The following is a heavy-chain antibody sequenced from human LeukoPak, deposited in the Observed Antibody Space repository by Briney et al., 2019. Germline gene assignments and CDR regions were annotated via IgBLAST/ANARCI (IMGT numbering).Heavy chain of an antibody. CDR2: IKQDGSEK. V-gene: IGHV3-7*01. J-gene: IGHJ6*03. CDR1: GFTFSSYW. D-gene: IGHD6-13*01. CDR3: AANIAAAGSNDDYYYYMDV. Sequence: PGGSLRLSCAASGFTFSSYWMSWVRQAPGKGLEWVANIKQDGSEKYYVDSVKGRFTISGDNAKNSLYLQMNSLRAEDTAVYYCAANIAAAGSNDDYYYYMDVWGKGTTVTISS.